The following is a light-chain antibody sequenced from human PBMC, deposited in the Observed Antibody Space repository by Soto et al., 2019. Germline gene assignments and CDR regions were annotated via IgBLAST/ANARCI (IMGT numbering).Light chain of an antibody. CDR3: QQYKSYSIT. CDR1: QSVSSN. Sequence: EIVMTQSPATLSVSPGERATLSCRASQSVSSNLAWYQQKPGQAPRLLIYGASTRATGIPARFSGSGSGAEFTLTISSLQSEDFATYYCQQYKSYSITFGQGTRLEI. V-gene: IGKV3-15*01. CDR2: GAS. J-gene: IGKJ5*01.